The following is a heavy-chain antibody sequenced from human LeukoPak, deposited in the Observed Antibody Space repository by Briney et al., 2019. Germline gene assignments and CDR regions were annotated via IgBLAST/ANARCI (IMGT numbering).Heavy chain of an antibody. J-gene: IGHJ5*02. CDR2: MNPNSGNT. D-gene: IGHD6-13*01. CDR3: ARRRIAAAGSWFDP. CDR1: GYTFTSYG. V-gene: IGHV1-8*02. Sequence: ASVKVSCKAPGYTFTSYGISWVRQATGQGLEWMGWMNPNSGNTGYAQKFQGRVTMTRNTSISTAYMELSSLRSEDTAVYYCARRRIAAAGSWFDPWGQGTLVTVSS.